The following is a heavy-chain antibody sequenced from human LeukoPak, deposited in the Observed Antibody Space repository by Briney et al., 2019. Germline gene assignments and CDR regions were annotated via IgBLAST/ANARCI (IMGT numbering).Heavy chain of an antibody. J-gene: IGHJ4*02. V-gene: IGHV4-39*07. CDR3: ARDRDFYVADY. CDR2: IYYSGST. CDR1: GGSISSSSYY. Sequence: SETLSLTCTVSGGSISSSSYYWGWIRQPPGKGLEWIGSIYYSGSTYYNPSLKSRVTISVDTSKNQFSLKLSSVTAADTAVYYCARDRDFYVADYWGQGTLLIVSS. D-gene: IGHD2-21*02.